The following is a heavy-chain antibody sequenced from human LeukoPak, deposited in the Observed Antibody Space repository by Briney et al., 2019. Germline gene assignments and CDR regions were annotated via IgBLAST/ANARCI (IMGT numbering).Heavy chain of an antibody. CDR3: AKDPRVYGIGAFDI. CDR2: IWYDGSNK. D-gene: IGHD2-8*01. V-gene: IGHV3-33*06. J-gene: IGHJ3*02. CDR1: GFTFSSYG. Sequence: PGGSLRLSCAASGFTFSSYGLHWVRQVPGKGLEWVAAIWYDGSNKYYADFVKGRFTISRDNSKNTLYLQMNSLRAEDTAVYYCAKDPRVYGIGAFDIWGQGTIVTVSS.